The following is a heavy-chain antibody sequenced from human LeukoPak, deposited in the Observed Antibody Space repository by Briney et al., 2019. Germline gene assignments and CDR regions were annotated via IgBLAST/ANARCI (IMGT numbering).Heavy chain of an antibody. J-gene: IGHJ4*02. CDR1: GFTFSTYT. D-gene: IGHD2-8*01. Sequence: PGGSLRLSCAASGFTFSTYTMNGVRQAPGKGLESVSLISSISMSIYYTDSVKGRFTTSRDNAKKSLYLQMNSLRAEDTAVYYCARGGYACANGLCHDYWGQGTLVTVSS. CDR2: ISSISMSI. CDR3: ARGGYACANGLCHDY. V-gene: IGHV3-21*01.